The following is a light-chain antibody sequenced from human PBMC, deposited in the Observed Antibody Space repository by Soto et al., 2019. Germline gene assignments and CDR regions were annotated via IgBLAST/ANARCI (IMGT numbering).Light chain of an antibody. Sequence: EKNTLSCRASQSVSSNLAWYQQKPGQAPRLLIYGASTRATGIPARFSGSGSWTEFTLTIRSLSAVALAVYNRQYYISWPPISCGPGTRLEIK. V-gene: IGKV3-15*01. CDR3: QYYISWPPIS. CDR2: GAS. J-gene: IGKJ5*01. CDR1: QSVSSN.